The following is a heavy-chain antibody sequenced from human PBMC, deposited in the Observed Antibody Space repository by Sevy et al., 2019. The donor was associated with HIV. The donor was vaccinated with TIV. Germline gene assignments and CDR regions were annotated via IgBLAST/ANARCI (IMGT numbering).Heavy chain of an antibody. CDR1: GFTFSRFG. V-gene: IGHV3-30*04. CDR3: ARDQQITIVGEITDYYFYYGMDV. CDR2: ISYDGNDK. Sequence: GGSLRLSCAVSGFTFSRFGMHWVRQAPGKGLEWVAVISYDGNDKHYAESVKGRFTISRDNSKNTLHLERNSLGAEDTAVYYCARDQQITIVGEITDYYFYYGMDVWGQVTTVTVSS. J-gene: IGHJ6*02. D-gene: IGHD3-3*01.